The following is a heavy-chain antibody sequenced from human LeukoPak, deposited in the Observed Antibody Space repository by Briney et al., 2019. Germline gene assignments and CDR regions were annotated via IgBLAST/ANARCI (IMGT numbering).Heavy chain of an antibody. J-gene: IGHJ6*02. V-gene: IGHV1-8*01. D-gene: IGHD2-15*01. CDR2: MNPNSGNT. CDR3: ARGSRWPPQYYYYYYGMDV. Sequence: ASVKVSCKASGYTFTSYDINWVRQATGQGLEWMGWMNPNSGNTGYAQKFQGRVTMTRNTSISTAYMELSSLRSEDTAVYYCARGSRWPPQYYYYYYGMDVWGQGTTVTVSS. CDR1: GYTFTSYD.